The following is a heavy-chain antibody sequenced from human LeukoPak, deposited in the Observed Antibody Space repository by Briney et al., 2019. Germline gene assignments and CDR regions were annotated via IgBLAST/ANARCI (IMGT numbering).Heavy chain of an antibody. CDR1: GFTFSRYW. CDR3: ASGGTYSSSSFDY. J-gene: IGHJ4*02. CDR2: IKQDGSEK. D-gene: IGHD6-13*01. Sequence: GGSLRLSCAASGFTFSRYWMSWVRQAPGKGLEWVGNIKQDGSEKQYVDSVKGRFTISRDNAKNSVFLQMNSLRAEDTAMYYCASGGTYSSSSFDYWGQGTLVTVSS. V-gene: IGHV3-7*05.